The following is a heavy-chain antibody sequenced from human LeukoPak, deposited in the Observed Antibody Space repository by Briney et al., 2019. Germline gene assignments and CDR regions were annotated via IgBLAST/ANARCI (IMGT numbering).Heavy chain of an antibody. V-gene: IGHV4-59*01. D-gene: IGHD7-27*01. CDR3: ARAHSPTGEYDY. CDR1: GGSISSYY. Sequence: SETLSLTCTVSGGSISSYYWSWVRQPPGKGLEWIGYIYYSGSTNYNPSLKSRVTISVDTSKNQFSLKLSSVTAADTAVYYCARAHSPTGEYDYWGQGTLVTVSS. J-gene: IGHJ4*02. CDR2: IYYSGST.